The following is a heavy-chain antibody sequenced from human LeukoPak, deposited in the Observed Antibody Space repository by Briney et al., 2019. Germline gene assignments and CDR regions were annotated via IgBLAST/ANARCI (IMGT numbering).Heavy chain of an antibody. J-gene: IGHJ4*02. D-gene: IGHD5-24*01. CDR2: ITASGAAT. CDR1: GFTFYNYG. V-gene: IGHV3-23*01. Sequence: PGGSLRLSCAVSGFTFYNYGMSWVRQAPGKGLEWVSAITASGAATYIADSVKGRFVISRDNSKNTLYLQMNSLRAEDTAVYYCARDEDGYNSVPLDYWGQGTLVTVSS. CDR3: ARDEDGYNSVPLDY.